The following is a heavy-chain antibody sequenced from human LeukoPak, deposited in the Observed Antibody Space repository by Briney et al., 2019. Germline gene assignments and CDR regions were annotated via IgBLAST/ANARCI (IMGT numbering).Heavy chain of an antibody. CDR2: INPSGGST. CDR1: GYTFTSYY. Sequence: ASVKVSCKASGYTFTSYYMHWVRQAPGQGLEWMGIINPSGGSTSYAQKFQGRVTTTRDTSTSTVYMELSSLRSEDTAMYYCARDLNYDSSGYLFGYWGQGTLVTVSS. J-gene: IGHJ4*02. CDR3: ARDLNYDSSGYLFGY. D-gene: IGHD3-22*01. V-gene: IGHV1-46*01.